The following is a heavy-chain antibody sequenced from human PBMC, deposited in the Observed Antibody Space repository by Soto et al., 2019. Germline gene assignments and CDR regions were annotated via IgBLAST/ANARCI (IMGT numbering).Heavy chain of an antibody. J-gene: IGHJ6*02. V-gene: IGHV1-3*01. CDR1: GSTFTSYA. D-gene: IGHD3-10*01. Sequence: ASVKVSCKASGSTFTSYAMHWVRQAPGQRLEWMGWINAGNGNTKYSQKFQGRVTITRDTSASTAYMELSSLRSEDTAVYYCARVRITMVRGQRSYYYYYYGMDVWGQGTTVTVSS. CDR2: INAGNGNT. CDR3: ARVRITMVRGQRSYYYYYYGMDV.